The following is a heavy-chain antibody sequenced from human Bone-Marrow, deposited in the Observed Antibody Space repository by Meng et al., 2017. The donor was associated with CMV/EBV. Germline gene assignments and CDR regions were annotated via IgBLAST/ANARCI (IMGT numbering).Heavy chain of an antibody. J-gene: IGHJ6*01. V-gene: IGHV1-69*05. CDR1: GGTFNIYT. CDR2: IIPIFATA. CDR3: ARGAGENTYYYDSSGSTYYYYYGMNV. D-gene: IGHD3-22*01. Sequence: SVKVSCKASGGTFNIYTINWVRQAPGQGLEWMGGIIPIFATAKYAQKFQGRVTIITDESTSTAYMELSSLRSEDTAVYYCARGAGENTYYYDSSGSTYYYYYGMNVWGQGTTVTVYS.